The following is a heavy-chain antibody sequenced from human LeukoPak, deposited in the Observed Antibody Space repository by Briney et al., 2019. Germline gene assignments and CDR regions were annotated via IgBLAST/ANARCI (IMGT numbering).Heavy chain of an antibody. V-gene: IGHV1-69*13. Sequence: GASVKVSCKASGGTFSSYAISWVRQAPGQGLEWMGGIIPIFGTANYAQKFQGRVTITADESTSTAYMKLSSLRSEDTAVYYCALRIRGWPRTNNWFDPWGQGTLVTVSS. CDR2: IIPIFGTA. CDR1: GGTFSSYA. CDR3: ALRIRGWPRTNNWFDP. J-gene: IGHJ5*02. D-gene: IGHD3-10*01.